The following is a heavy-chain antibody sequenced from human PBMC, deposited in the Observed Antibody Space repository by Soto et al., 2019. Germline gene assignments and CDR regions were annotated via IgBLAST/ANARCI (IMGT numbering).Heavy chain of an antibody. Sequence: QVQLVQSGAEVKRPGASVKVSCKASGYTFTNYGVHWVRQAPGQRLEWMGWINAGAGNTKNSRNFQGRVTITRDTSASTAYMELSSLRSEDTAVYYCVRDGAVAGNINFDFWGQGTLVTVSS. CDR1: GYTFTNYG. CDR2: INAGAGNT. J-gene: IGHJ4*02. CDR3: VRDGAVAGNINFDF. D-gene: IGHD6-19*01. V-gene: IGHV1-3*01.